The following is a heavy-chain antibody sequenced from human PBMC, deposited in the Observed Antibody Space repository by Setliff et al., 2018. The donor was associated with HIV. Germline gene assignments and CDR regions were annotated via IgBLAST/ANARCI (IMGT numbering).Heavy chain of an antibody. V-gene: IGHV3-7*01. CDR3: ARGPSSTHWSPGYFQH. Sequence: GGSLRLSCEASGLTFSTSYMTWLRQAPGKGLEWVAGIRPDASNKYYVDSVKGRFTISRDNDKNSLYLQMNSLRAEDTAVYYCARGPSSTHWSPGYFQHWGQGTPVTVSS. J-gene: IGHJ1*01. CDR1: GLTFSTSY. D-gene: IGHD2-8*02. CDR2: IRPDASNK.